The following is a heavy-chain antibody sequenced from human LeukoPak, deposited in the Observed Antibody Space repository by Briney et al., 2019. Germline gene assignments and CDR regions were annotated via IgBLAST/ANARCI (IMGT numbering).Heavy chain of an antibody. D-gene: IGHD3-3*01. J-gene: IGHJ6*02. CDR1: GFTFSSYS. Sequence: GGSLRLSCAASGFTFSSYSMNWVRQAPGKGLEWVSYISSSSSTIYYADSVKGRFTISGDNAKNSLYLQMNSLRDEDTAVYYCARDRVRPHFESLRFLEWHPIMPQYYYGMDVWGQGTTVTVSS. V-gene: IGHV3-48*02. CDR3: ARDRVRPHFESLRFLEWHPIMPQYYYGMDV. CDR2: ISSSSSTI.